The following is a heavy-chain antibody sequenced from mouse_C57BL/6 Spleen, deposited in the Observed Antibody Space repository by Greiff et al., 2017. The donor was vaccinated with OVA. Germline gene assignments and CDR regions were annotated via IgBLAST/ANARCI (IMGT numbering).Heavy chain of an antibody. CDR3: ARSITTVVAPYWYFDV. CDR2: IDPNSGGT. D-gene: IGHD1-1*01. Sequence: VQLQQPGAELVMPGASVKLSCKASGYTFTSYWMHWVKQRPGRGLEWIGRIDPNSGGTKYNEKFKSKATLTVDKPSSTAYMQLSSLTSEDSAVYYCARSITTVVAPYWYFDVWGTGTTVTVSS. V-gene: IGHV1-72*01. CDR1: GYTFTSYW. J-gene: IGHJ1*03.